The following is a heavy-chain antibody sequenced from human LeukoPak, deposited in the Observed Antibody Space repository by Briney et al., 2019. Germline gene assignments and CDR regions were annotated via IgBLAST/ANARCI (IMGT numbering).Heavy chain of an antibody. V-gene: IGHV3-33*06. D-gene: IGHD3-22*01. CDR1: GFTFSSYG. CDR2: IWYDGSNK. J-gene: IGHJ4*02. Sequence: TGRSLRLSCAASGFTFSSYGMHWVRRAPGKGLEWVAVIWYDGSNKYYADSVKGRFTISRDNSKNTLYLQMNSLRAEDTAVYYCAKDYYYGSSGYFDYWGQGTLVTVSS. CDR3: AKDYYYGSSGYFDY.